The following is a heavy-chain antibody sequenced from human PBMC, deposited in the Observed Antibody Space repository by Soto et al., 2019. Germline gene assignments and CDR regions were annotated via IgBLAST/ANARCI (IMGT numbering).Heavy chain of an antibody. CDR1: GYTFTSYG. Sequence: QVQLVQSGAEVKKPGASVKVSCKASGYTFTSYGISWVRQAPGQGLEWMGWISAYNGNTNYAQKPQGRVTMTTDTSTGTAYMELRSLRSDDTAVYYCARSGYSSSSDRTYYYYGMDVWGQGTTVTVSS. CDR2: ISAYNGNT. J-gene: IGHJ6*02. D-gene: IGHD6-6*01. V-gene: IGHV1-18*01. CDR3: ARSGYSSSSDRTYYYYGMDV.